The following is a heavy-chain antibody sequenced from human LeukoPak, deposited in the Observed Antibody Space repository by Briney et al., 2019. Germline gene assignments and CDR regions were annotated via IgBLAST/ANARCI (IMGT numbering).Heavy chain of an antibody. J-gene: IGHJ3*02. V-gene: IGHV3-21*01. CDR1: GFTFSTYT. D-gene: IGHD6-19*01. Sequence: GGSLRLSCVASGFTFSTYTMNWVRQAPGKGLEWVSSISSSSLFISYADSVKGRFTISRDNVKNSLYLQMNSLRAEDTAVYYCARDIAVAGTDHDAFDIWGQGTMVTVSS. CDR3: ARDIAVAGTDHDAFDI. CDR2: ISSSSLFI.